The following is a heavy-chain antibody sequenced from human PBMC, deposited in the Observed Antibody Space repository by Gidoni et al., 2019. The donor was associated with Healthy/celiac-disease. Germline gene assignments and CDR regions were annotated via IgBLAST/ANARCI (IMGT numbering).Heavy chain of an antibody. Sequence: EVQLVESGGGLVQPGGSLRLSCAASGFTFSSYWMSWVRQAPGKGLEWVANIKQDGSEKYYVDSVKGRFTISRDNAKNSLYLQMNSLRAEDTAVYYCARDLYYDSSGCFDYWGQGTLVTVSS. D-gene: IGHD3-22*01. J-gene: IGHJ4*02. V-gene: IGHV3-7*01. CDR2: IKQDGSEK. CDR3: ARDLYYDSSGCFDY. CDR1: GFTFSSYW.